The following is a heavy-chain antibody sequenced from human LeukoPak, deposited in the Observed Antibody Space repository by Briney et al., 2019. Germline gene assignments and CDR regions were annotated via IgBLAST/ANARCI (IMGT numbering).Heavy chain of an antibody. Sequence: GGSLRLSCAASGFTFSSYAMHWVRQAPGKGLEWVAVISYDGSNKYYADSVKGRFTISRDSSKNTLYLQMNSLRAEDTAVYYCAREPLDYWGQGTLVTVSS. J-gene: IGHJ4*02. V-gene: IGHV3-30-3*01. CDR2: ISYDGSNK. CDR1: GFTFSSYA. CDR3: AREPLDY.